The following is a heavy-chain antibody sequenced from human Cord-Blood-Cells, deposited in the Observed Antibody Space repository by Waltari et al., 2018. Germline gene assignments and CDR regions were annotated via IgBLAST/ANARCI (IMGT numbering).Heavy chain of an antibody. V-gene: IGHV1-69*09. CDR2: IIPILGIA. CDR3: ARDRAAAGTPYYYYMDV. CDR1: GGTFSSYA. J-gene: IGHJ6*03. Sequence: QVQLVQSGAEVKKPGSSVKVSCKASGGTFSSYAISWVRQAPGQGIEWMGRIIPILGIANYAQKFQGRVTITADKSTSTAYMELSSLRSEDTAVYYCARDRAAAGTPYYYYMDVWGKGTTVTVSS. D-gene: IGHD6-13*01.